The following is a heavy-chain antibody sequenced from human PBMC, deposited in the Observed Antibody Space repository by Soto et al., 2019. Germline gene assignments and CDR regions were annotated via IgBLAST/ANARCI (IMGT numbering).Heavy chain of an antibody. V-gene: IGHV3-23*01. CDR3: AKGRYLSDI. CDR1: GLTFTSYE. J-gene: IGHJ3*02. CDR2: ISDDGGSK. Sequence: GGSLSLSCAASGLTFTSYEMHWVRQAPGKGLEWVSIISDDGGSKYYADSVKGRFTISRDNSKNTLYLQVNSLRAEDTAVYYCAKGRYLSDIWGQGTMVTVSS. D-gene: IGHD3-16*02.